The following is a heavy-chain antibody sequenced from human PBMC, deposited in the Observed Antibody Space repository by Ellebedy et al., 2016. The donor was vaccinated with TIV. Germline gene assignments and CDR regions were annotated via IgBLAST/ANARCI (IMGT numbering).Heavy chain of an antibody. D-gene: IGHD5-24*01. V-gene: IGHV1-18*01. CDR3: ARDTILPTLLSYGLDV. CDR2: ISTYNGNT. J-gene: IGHJ6*02. Sequence: AASVKVSCKASGYTFTRYGIAWVRQAPGQGLEWMGWISTYNGNTHSAQKLQGRVTMTTDTSTTTAYMELRSLRFDDTAVYYCARDTILPTLLSYGLDVWGQGTTVTVSS. CDR1: GYTFTRYG.